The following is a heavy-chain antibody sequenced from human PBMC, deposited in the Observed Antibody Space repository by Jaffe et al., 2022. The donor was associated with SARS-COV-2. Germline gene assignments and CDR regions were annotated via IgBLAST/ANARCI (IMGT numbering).Heavy chain of an antibody. Sequence: EVQLLESGGGLVQPGGSLRLSCAASGFTFSSYDMSWVRQAPGKGLKWVSNISGSGSNTYYADSVKGRFTISRDNSKNTVFLQMNSLRGEDTAVYYCASSQWRGPFEDWGQGTLVTVSS. CDR3: ASSQWRGPFED. J-gene: IGHJ4*02. CDR1: GFTFSSYD. D-gene: IGHD2-8*01. V-gene: IGHV3-23*01. CDR2: ISGSGSNT.